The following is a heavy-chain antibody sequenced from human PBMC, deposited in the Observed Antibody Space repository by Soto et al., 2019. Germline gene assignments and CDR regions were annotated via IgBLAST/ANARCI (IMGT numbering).Heavy chain of an antibody. D-gene: IGHD3-10*01. V-gene: IGHV3-43*01. CDR1: GFTFDDYT. Sequence: GGSLRLSCAASGFTFDDYTMHWVRQAPGKGLEWVSLISWDGGSTYYADSVKGRFTISRDNSKNSLYLQMNSLRTEDTALYYCAKGVERSSHRLFRPLGGLVIDYWGQGTLVTVSS. CDR2: ISWDGGST. J-gene: IGHJ4*02. CDR3: AKGVERSSHRLFRPLGGLVIDY.